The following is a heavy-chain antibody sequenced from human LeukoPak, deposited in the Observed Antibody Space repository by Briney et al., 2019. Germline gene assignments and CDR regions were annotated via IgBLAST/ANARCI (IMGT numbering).Heavy chain of an antibody. Sequence: GGSLRLSCAASGFTFSSYEMNWVRQAPGKGLEWVSSISSSSSYIYYADSVKGRFTISRDNAKNSLYLQMNSLRAEDTAVYYCASIGKDSSSWYRSVDYWGQGTLVTVSS. D-gene: IGHD6-13*01. CDR2: ISSSSSYI. CDR3: ASIGKDSSSWYRSVDY. CDR1: GFTFSSYE. J-gene: IGHJ4*02. V-gene: IGHV3-21*01.